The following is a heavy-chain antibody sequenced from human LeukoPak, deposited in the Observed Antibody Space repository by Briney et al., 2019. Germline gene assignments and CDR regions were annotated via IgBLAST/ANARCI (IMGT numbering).Heavy chain of an antibody. CDR3: ARGLSPRQQLVELVSDY. Sequence: PGGSLRLSCAASGFTFSSYSMNWVRQAPGKGLEWVSYISSSGSTIYYADSVKGRFTISRDNAKNSLYLQMNSLRAEDTAVYYCARGLSPRQQLVELVSDYWGQGTLVTVSS. V-gene: IGHV3-48*04. CDR1: GFTFSSYS. CDR2: ISSSGSTI. J-gene: IGHJ4*02. D-gene: IGHD6-13*01.